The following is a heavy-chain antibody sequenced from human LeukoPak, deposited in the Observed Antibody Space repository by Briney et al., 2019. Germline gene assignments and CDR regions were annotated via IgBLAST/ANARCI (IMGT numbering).Heavy chain of an antibody. CDR2: IYHSGST. J-gene: IGHJ5*02. Sequence: SETLSLTCAVSGGSISSRNWWSWVRQPPGKGLEWIGEIYHSGSTNYNPSLKSRVTISVDKSKNQFSLKLSSVTAADTAVYYCARASIAAAGTGWFDPWGQGTLVTVSS. D-gene: IGHD6-13*01. V-gene: IGHV4-4*02. CDR3: ARASIAAAGTGWFDP. CDR1: GGSISSRNW.